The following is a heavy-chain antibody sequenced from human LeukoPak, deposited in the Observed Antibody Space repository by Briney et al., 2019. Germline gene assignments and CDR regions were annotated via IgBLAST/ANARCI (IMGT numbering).Heavy chain of an antibody. CDR2: IRSDGSNK. Sequence: GGSLRLSCAASGFTFSSYAMHWVRQAPGKGLEWVALIRSDGSNKYYADSVKGRFTISRDNSKNTLYVQMNSLRPEDTAVYYCAKSPCSDGSCRLDSWGRGTLVPVSS. J-gene: IGHJ4*02. CDR3: AKSPCSDGSCRLDS. V-gene: IGHV3-30*02. CDR1: GFTFSSYA. D-gene: IGHD2-15*01.